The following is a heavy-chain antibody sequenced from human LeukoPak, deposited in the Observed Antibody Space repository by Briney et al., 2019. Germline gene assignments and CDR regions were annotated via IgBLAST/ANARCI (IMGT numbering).Heavy chain of an antibody. D-gene: IGHD3-22*01. CDR3: ARAQYYYDSSGYRYYYYYYMDV. V-gene: IGHV4-59*01. Sequence: PSETLSLTCTVSGGSISSYYWSWIRQPPGKGLEWIGYIYYSWSTNYNPSLKSRVTISVDTSKNQFSLKLSSVTAADTAVYYCARAQYYYDSSGYRYYYYYYMDVWGKGTTVTVSS. CDR2: IYYSWST. J-gene: IGHJ6*03. CDR1: GGSISSYY.